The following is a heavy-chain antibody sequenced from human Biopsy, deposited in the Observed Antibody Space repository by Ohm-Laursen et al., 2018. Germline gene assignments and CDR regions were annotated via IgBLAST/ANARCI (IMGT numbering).Heavy chain of an antibody. V-gene: IGHV4-59*11. CDR1: GGSFTGHY. D-gene: IGHD4-23*01. Sequence: SDTLSLTCTVSGGSFTGHYWSWIRQPPGKGLEWIGHISYTGYTSYNASLKSRVPISVDTSRNHFSLRLSSLTAADTAVYYCARGSNDFGGLYFPRWGQGTLLTVSS. CDR3: ARGSNDFGGLYFPR. J-gene: IGHJ4*02. CDR2: ISYTGYT.